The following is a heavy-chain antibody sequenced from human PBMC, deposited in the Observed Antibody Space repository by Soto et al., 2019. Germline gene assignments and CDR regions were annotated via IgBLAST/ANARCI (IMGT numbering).Heavy chain of an antibody. D-gene: IGHD6-19*01. V-gene: IGHV1-8*01. CDR1: GYTFTSYD. Sequence: QVQLVQSGAEVKKPGASVKVSCKASGYTFTSYDINWVRQATGQGLEWMGWMNPNSGNTGYAQKFQGRVTMPRNTSTSTAYTELSSLRSEDTAVYYCARERSSGWYVDYWGQGTLVTVSS. CDR2: MNPNSGNT. J-gene: IGHJ4*02. CDR3: ARERSSGWYVDY.